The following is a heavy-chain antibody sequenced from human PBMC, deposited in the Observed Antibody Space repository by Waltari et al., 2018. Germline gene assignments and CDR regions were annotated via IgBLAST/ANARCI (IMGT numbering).Heavy chain of an antibody. CDR1: GYTFTSYG. J-gene: IGHJ4*02. Sequence: QVQLVQSGNEVKKPGASVKVSCKASGYTFTSYGISWVRQAPGQGLEWMGWISVVKGHTNYAQRLQGRVSMTADTSTSTSYMELRSLISDDTAVYYCARVPHRSTGWLQAPYNFDFWGQGTLVTVSS. V-gene: IGHV1-18*01. CDR3: ARVPHRSTGWLQAPYNFDF. CDR2: ISVVKGHT. D-gene: IGHD6-19*01.